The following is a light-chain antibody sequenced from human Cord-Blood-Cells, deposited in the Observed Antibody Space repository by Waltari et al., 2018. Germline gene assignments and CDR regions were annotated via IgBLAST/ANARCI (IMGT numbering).Light chain of an antibody. Sequence: QSALTQPPSASGSPGQSVTISCTGTSSDVGGYNSVSWYQQHPGKAPKLMIYEVSKRPPGVPDRVSGPKSGNPASLPVSGLQAEDEADYYCSSYAGSNNYVLGTGTKVTVL. CDR3: SSYAGSNNYV. J-gene: IGLJ1*01. CDR1: SSDVGGYNS. CDR2: EVS. V-gene: IGLV2-8*01.